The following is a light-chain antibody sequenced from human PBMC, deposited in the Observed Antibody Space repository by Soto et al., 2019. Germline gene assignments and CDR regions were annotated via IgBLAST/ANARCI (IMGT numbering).Light chain of an antibody. CDR3: QHRSSWPRS. Sequence: DIVLTQSPATLSLSPGDRATLSCRASKRGGTSLAWYKQQPGQAPRLLIHDAAYRASGIPERFRGSGSGTAFSLAISSLEPDDFAVYYCQHRSSWPRSFGRGTMVE. CDR2: DAA. V-gene: IGKV3-11*01. CDR1: KRGGTS. J-gene: IGKJ1*01.